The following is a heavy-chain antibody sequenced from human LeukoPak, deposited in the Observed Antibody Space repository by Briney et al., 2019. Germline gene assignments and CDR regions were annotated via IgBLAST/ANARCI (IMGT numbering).Heavy chain of an antibody. CDR3: AKDYCGGDCYSGWYFDL. D-gene: IGHD2-21*02. Sequence: GRSLRLSCAASGFTFDDYAMHWVRQAPGKGLEWVSGISYNSDTIAYADSVKGRFTISRDNAKNTLYLQMNSLRAEDTALYYCAKDYCGGDCYSGWYFDLWGRGTLVTVSS. V-gene: IGHV3-9*01. CDR1: GFTFDDYA. CDR2: ISYNSDTI. J-gene: IGHJ2*01.